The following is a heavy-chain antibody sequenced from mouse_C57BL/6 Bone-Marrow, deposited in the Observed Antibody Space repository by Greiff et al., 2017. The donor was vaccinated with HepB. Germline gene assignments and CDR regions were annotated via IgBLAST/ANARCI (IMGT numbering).Heavy chain of an antibody. V-gene: IGHV5-4*03. J-gene: IGHJ1*03. CDR1: GFTFSSYA. Sequence: EVKLVESGGGLVKPGGSLKLSCAASGFTFSSYAMSWVRQTPEKRLEWVATISDGGSYTYYPDNVKGRFTISRDNAKNNLYLQMSQLKSEDTAMYYCARNYDSSGWYFDVWGTGTTVTVSS. D-gene: IGHD1-1*01. CDR2: ISDGGSYT. CDR3: ARNYDSSGWYFDV.